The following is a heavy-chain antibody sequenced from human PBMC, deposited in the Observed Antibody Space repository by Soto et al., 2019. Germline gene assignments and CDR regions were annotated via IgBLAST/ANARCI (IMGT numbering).Heavy chain of an antibody. V-gene: IGHV3-11*06. Sequence: GGSLRLSCASSVFSFSDFYMSWIRQAPGKGLEWISYISSSGSHTPYADSVKGRFTISRDNAKNSVYLQMNSLRAEDTAVYYCRRVGRISAAVNDDYWGQGTLVTVSS. CDR2: ISSSGSHT. CDR1: VFSFSDFY. CDR3: RRVGRISAAVNDDY. J-gene: IGHJ4*02. D-gene: IGHD6-13*01.